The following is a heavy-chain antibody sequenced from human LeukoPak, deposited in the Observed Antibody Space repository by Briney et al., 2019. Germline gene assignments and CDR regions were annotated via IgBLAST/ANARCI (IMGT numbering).Heavy chain of an antibody. CDR1: GGSISSGGYY. J-gene: IGHJ1*01. CDR3: ATYYLEYFQH. CDR2: IYYSGST. V-gene: IGHV4-31*03. D-gene: IGHD3-10*01. Sequence: SQTLSLTCTVSGGSISSGGYYWSWIRQHPGKGLEWIGYIYYSGSTYYNPSLESRVTISVDTSKNQFSLKLSSVTAAGTAVYYCATYYLEYFQHWGQGTLVTVSS.